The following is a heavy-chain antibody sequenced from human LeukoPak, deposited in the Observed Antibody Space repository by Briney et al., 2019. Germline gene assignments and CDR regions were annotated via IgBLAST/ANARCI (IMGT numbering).Heavy chain of an antibody. D-gene: IGHD4-23*01. CDR1: GGSISSGGYY. CDR2: IYYSGST. V-gene: IGHV4-31*03. CDR3: AREWGYGGNPYYFDY. J-gene: IGHJ4*02. Sequence: SETLSLTCTVSGGSISSGGYYWSRIRQHPGKGLEWIGYIYYSGSTYYNPSLKSRVTISVDTSKNQFSLKLSSVTAADTAVYYCAREWGYGGNPYYFDYWGQGTLVTVSS.